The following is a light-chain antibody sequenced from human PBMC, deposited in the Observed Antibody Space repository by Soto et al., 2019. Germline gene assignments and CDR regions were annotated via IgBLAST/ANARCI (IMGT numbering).Light chain of an antibody. V-gene: IGKV1-9*01. Sequence: GESVTITCRASQVISTSLAWYQVKPGKAPKLLIYAASTLESGVPSRFSATVSLTEFILTSASMQPKDVATHSSQHPAQLPIAFAEGTRLEIK. J-gene: IGKJ5*01. CDR3: QHPAQLPIA. CDR1: QVISTS. CDR2: AAS.